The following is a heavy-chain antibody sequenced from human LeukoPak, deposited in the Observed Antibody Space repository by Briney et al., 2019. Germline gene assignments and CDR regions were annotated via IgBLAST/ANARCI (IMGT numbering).Heavy chain of an antibody. CDR2: INHSGST. Sequence: PSETLSLTCAVYGGSFRGYYWSWIRQPPGKGLERIGEINHSGSTNYNPPLKSRVTISVDTSKNQFSLKLSSVTAADTAVYYCARGLGDVWGSYRYTPLGYWGQGTLVTVSS. CDR3: ARGLGDVWGSYRYTPLGY. J-gene: IGHJ4*02. D-gene: IGHD3-16*02. CDR1: GGSFRGYY. V-gene: IGHV4-34*01.